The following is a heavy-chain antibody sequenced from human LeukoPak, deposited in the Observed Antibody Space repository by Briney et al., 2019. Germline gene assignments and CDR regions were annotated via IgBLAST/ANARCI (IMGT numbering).Heavy chain of an antibody. J-gene: IGHJ4*02. D-gene: IGHD5-12*01. V-gene: IGHV3-53*01. Sequence: GGSLRLSCAASGFTVSSSYISWARQAPGKGLEWVSVIYNDGRTYHADSVKGRFTISRDNSKNTVYLQMDTLRAEDTAVYYCATIVPNVVATMLTDSWGQGTLVTVSS. CDR2: IYNDGRT. CDR3: ATIVPNVVATMLTDS. CDR1: GFTVSSSY.